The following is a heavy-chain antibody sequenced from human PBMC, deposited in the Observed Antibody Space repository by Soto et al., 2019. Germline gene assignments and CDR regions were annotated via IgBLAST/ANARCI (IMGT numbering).Heavy chain of an antibody. CDR2: ISYDGSNK. J-gene: IGHJ4*02. CDR1: GSTFSGNA. V-gene: IGHV3-30*03. Sequence: QVQLVESGGGGARLGRSLSPSCAAPGSTFSGNACNGARQAPGKGLEWVAVISYDGSNKYYADSVKGRFTISRDNSKNTLYLQMNSLRAEDTAVYYCATPIDYWGQGTLVTVSS. CDR3: ATPIDY.